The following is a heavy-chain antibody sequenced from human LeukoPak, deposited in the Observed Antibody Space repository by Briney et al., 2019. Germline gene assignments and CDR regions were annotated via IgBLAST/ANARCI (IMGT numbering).Heavy chain of an antibody. Sequence: GASVKVSCKASGYTFTSYGISWVRQAPGQGLEWMGWTSAYNGNTNYAQKLQGRVTMTTDTSTSTAYMELRSLRSDDTAVYYCASTTYYGSGSYYGSFDYWGQGTLVTVSS. V-gene: IGHV1-18*01. CDR3: ASTTYYGSGSYYGSFDY. CDR1: GYTFTSYG. J-gene: IGHJ4*02. CDR2: TSAYNGNT. D-gene: IGHD3-10*01.